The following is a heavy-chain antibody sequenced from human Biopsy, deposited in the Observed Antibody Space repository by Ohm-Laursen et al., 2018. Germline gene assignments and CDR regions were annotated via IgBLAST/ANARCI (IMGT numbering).Heavy chain of an antibody. CDR2: IYPGGST. CDR1: GGDINNYY. V-gene: IGHV4-4*07. CDR3: ASVVLGPTNDAFDL. D-gene: IGHD3-22*01. J-gene: IGHJ3*01. Sequence: PSETLSLTCTVSGGDINNYYWSWIRQPAGQGLEWIGRIYPGGSTNYNPSLKSRVTMSVDTSKKQLSLRLRSVTAADTAMYYCASVVLGPTNDAFDLWGQGTMGVVSS.